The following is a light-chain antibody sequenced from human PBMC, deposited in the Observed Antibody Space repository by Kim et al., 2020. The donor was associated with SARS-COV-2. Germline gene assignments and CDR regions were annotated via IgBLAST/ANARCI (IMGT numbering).Light chain of an antibody. CDR2: GAS. Sequence: APGEGATLSCRASQIVSTDLAWYQQKSGQAPRLLIYGASTRATGIPARFSGSGSGTEFTLTIIGLQSEDLAVYYCQQYKDWPPITFGQGTRLEIK. CDR3: QQYKDWPPIT. CDR1: QIVSTD. J-gene: IGKJ5*01. V-gene: IGKV3D-15*01.